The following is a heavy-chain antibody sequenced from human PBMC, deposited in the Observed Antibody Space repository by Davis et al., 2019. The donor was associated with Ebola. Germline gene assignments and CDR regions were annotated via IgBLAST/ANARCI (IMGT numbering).Heavy chain of an antibody. CDR1: GGSISSYY. D-gene: IGHD5-18*01. V-gene: IGHV4-59*01. J-gene: IGHJ4*02. Sequence: MPSETLSLTCTVSGGSISSYYWSWIRQPPGKGLEWIGYIYYSGSTNYNPPLKSRVTISVDTSKNQFSLKLSSVTAADTAVYYCAGKSGYSYGYVDYWGQGTLVTVSS. CDR3: AGKSGYSYGYVDY. CDR2: IYYSGST.